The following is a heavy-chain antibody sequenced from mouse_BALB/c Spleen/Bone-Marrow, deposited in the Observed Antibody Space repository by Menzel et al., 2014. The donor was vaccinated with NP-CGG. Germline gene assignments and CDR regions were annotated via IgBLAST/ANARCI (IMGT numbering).Heavy chain of an antibody. Sequence: VQLQQPGPELVKPGASMKISCKASGYSFTGYTMNWVKQSHGENLEWIGLINPYNGGTSYNQKFKGKATLTVDKSSSTAYMELLSLTSEDSAVYYCAREGNYDYAWFAYWGQGTLVTVSA. CDR2: INPYNGGT. CDR1: GYSFTGYT. D-gene: IGHD2-4*01. V-gene: IGHV1-26*01. CDR3: AREGNYDYAWFAY. J-gene: IGHJ3*01.